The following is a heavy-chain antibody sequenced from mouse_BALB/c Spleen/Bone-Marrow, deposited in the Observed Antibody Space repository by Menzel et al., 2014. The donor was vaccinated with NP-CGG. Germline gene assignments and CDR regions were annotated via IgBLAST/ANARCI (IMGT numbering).Heavy chain of an antibody. J-gene: IGHJ2*01. D-gene: IGHD2-4*01. V-gene: IGHV5-6*02. CDR3: ARRRDYDYFDY. CDR1: GFTFSNYG. CDR2: ISSGSSYT. Sequence: EVMLVESGGDLVKPGGSLKLSCAASGFTFSNYGMSWVRQTPDKRLEWVATISSGSSYTYYPDSVKGRFTISRDNAKNTLYLQMSSLKSEDTAMYYCARRRDYDYFDYWGQGTTLTVSS.